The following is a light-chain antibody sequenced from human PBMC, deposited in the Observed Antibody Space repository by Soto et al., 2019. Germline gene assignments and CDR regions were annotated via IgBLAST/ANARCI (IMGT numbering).Light chain of an antibody. V-gene: IGKV1-9*01. CDR3: QQVNSYPLT. J-gene: IGKJ4*01. CDR1: HGISSY. CDR2: VAS. Sequence: NPLTQSPSFLSASVGDRVTITCRASHGISSYLAWYQQKPGKVPKLLIYVASTLHSGVPSRFSGSGSGTEFTLTISSLQPEDFATYYCQQVNSYPLTFGGGTKVEIK.